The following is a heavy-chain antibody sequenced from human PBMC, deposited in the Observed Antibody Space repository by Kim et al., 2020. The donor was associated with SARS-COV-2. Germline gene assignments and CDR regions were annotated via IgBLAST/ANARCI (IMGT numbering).Heavy chain of an antibody. J-gene: IGHJ4*02. Sequence: YIYYADSVKGRFTISRDNAKNSLYLQMNSLRAEDTAVYYCGSPQLAYFDYWGQGTLVTVSS. CDR2: YI. D-gene: IGHD6-13*01. V-gene: IGHV3-21*01. CDR3: GSPQLAYFDY.